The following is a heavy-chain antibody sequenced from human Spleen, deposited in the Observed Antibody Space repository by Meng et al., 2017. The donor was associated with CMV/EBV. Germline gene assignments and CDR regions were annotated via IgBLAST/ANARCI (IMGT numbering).Heavy chain of an antibody. CDR1: AW. CDR2: IKSKTDGGTT. CDR3: TTYCSSTSCYTNYYYYGMDV. D-gene: IGHD2-2*02. V-gene: IGHV3-15*01. J-gene: IGHJ6*02. Sequence: AWMSWVSQAPGKGLEWVGRIKSKTDGGTTDYAAPVKGRFTISRDDSKNTLYLQMNSLKTEDTAVYYCTTYCSSTSCYTNYYYYGMDVWGQGTTVTVSS.